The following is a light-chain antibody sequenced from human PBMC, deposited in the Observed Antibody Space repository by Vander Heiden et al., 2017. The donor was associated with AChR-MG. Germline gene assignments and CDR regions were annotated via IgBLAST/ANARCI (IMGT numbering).Light chain of an antibody. CDR1: QSVSSY. CDR3: QQRSSCPLT. CDR2: DGS. V-gene: IGKV3-11*01. J-gene: IGKJ3*01. Sequence: IVLTQSPATLSLSPGERATLSCRASQSVSSYLAWYQQKPGQAPRLLIYDGSNRATGIPDRFSGSGSGTDFTLSISSLEPEDFAVYYCQQRSSCPLTFGHGTKVDIK.